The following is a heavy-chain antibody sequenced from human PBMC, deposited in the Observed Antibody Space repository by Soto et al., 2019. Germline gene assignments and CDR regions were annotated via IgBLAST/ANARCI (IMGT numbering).Heavy chain of an antibody. D-gene: IGHD3-10*01. J-gene: IGHJ3*02. CDR1: GFTFSSYA. V-gene: IGHV3-23*01. Sequence: EVQLLESGGGLVQPGGSLRLSCAASGFTFSSYAMSWVRQAPGKGLEWVSAISGSGGSTYYADSVKGRFTISRDNAKNTLYLQMNSLRAEDTAVYYCAKDVLVTMVRGVGGAFDIWGQGTMVTVSS. CDR3: AKDVLVTMVRGVGGAFDI. CDR2: ISGSGGST.